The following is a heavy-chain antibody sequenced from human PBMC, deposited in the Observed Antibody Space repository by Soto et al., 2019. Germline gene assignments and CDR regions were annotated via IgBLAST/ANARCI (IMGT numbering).Heavy chain of an antibody. V-gene: IGHV3-23*01. CDR1: GFTFSNYA. CDR2: ITGTGGST. Sequence: EVQLLESGGGLVQPGGSLRLSCAASGFTFSNYAMSWVRQAPGKGLEWVSGITGTGGSTYYGDSVKGRFTISRDNSKNTLYLQMNSLRAEDTAVYYCAKDLGITMVVVTVLLDYWGQGTLVTVSS. D-gene: IGHD3-22*01. J-gene: IGHJ4*02. CDR3: AKDLGITMVVVTVLLDY.